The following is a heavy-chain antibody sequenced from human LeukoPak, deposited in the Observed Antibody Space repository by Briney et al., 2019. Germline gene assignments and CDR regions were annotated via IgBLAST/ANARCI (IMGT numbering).Heavy chain of an antibody. D-gene: IGHD3-3*01. CDR2: IRYDGSNK. Sequence: GSLRLSCAASGFTFSSYGMHWVRQAPGKGLEWVAFIRYDGSNKYYADSVKGRFTISRDNSKNTLYLQMNSLRAEDTAVYYCAKDLGDFWSGYNFDYWGQGTLVTVSS. V-gene: IGHV3-30*02. J-gene: IGHJ4*02. CDR3: AKDLGDFWSGYNFDY. CDR1: GFTFSSYG.